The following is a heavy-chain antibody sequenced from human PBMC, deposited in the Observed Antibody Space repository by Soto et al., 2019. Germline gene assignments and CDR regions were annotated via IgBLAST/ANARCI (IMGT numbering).Heavy chain of an antibody. J-gene: IGHJ4*02. D-gene: IGHD6-19*01. CDR2: IYYSGST. CDR1: GGSISSSSYY. CDR3: ARQGYSSDLPDAY. Sequence: QLQLQESGPGLVKPSETLSLTCTVSGGSISSSSYYWGWIRQPPGKGLEWIGSIYYSGSTYYNPSLKSRVTISVDTSKNQFSLKLSSVTAADTAVYYCARQGYSSDLPDAYWGQGTLVTVSS. V-gene: IGHV4-39*01.